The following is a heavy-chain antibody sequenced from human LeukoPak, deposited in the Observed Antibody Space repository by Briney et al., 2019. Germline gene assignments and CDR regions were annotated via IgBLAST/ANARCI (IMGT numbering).Heavy chain of an antibody. CDR1: GYTFTGYY. J-gene: IGHJ4*02. V-gene: IGHV1-2*02. Sequence: GASAKVSCKASGYTFTGYYMHWVRQAPGQGLEWMGWINPNSGGTNYAQKFQGRVTMTRDTSISTAYMELSRLRSDDTAVYYCARDYCGGDCYQDYWGQGTLVTVSS. CDR2: INPNSGGT. D-gene: IGHD2-21*02. CDR3: ARDYCGGDCYQDY.